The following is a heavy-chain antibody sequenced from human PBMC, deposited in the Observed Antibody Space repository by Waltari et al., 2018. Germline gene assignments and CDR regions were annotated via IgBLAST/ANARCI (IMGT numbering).Heavy chain of an antibody. D-gene: IGHD3-10*01. CDR1: GGSISSSSYY. CDR2: IDYSGGP. J-gene: IGHJ4*02. V-gene: IGHV4-39*01. CDR3: ARHPHSYYYGSGRPTYYFDY. Sequence: QLQLQESGPGLVKPSETLSLTCTVSGGSISSSSYYWGWIRQPPGKGLEWIGSIDYSGGPYYNPSLRSRGTKSVDTSKKQCSLKLSSVTAADTAVYYCARHPHSYYYGSGRPTYYFDYWGQGNLVTVSS.